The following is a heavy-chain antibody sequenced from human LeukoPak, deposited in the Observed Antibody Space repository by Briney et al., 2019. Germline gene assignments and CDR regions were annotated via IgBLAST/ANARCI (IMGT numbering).Heavy chain of an antibody. D-gene: IGHD3-3*01. CDR1: GGSISSGDYY. Sequence: SETLSLTCTVSGGSISSGDYYWSWIRQPPGKGLEWIVYIYYSGSTYYNPSLKSRVTISVDTSKNQFSLKLSSVTAADTAVYYCASNVLRFLEWPPPTGYWGQGTLVTVSS. CDR3: ASNVLRFLEWPPPTGY. V-gene: IGHV4-30-4*01. CDR2: IYYSGST. J-gene: IGHJ4*02.